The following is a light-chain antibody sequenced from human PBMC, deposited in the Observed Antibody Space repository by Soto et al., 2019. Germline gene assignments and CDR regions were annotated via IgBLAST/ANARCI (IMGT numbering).Light chain of an antibody. Sequence: DIVLTQRTVTLALSPGERDTAYCWASQRVSGGFLAWYQQKPGLAPRLILYDTSFRATGIPDRFSGSGSGTDFTLTISRLDPEDFAVYYCQQYGRSPSLGQGTKVDIK. CDR2: DTS. J-gene: IGKJ1*01. V-gene: IGKV3D-20*01. CDR3: QQYGRSPS. CDR1: QRVSGGF.